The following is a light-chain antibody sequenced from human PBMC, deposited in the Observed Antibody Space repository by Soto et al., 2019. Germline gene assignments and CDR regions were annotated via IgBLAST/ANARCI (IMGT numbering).Light chain of an antibody. CDR2: DAS. V-gene: IGKV3-11*01. CDR3: QHRASWPLT. Sequence: EIVLTQSPATLSLSPGERATLSYRASQSVSNYLAWYQQKPGQAPRVLIYDASNRATGIPARFSGSGSGTDFTLTISSLEPEDFAVYYCQHRASWPLTFGGGTKVDIK. CDR1: QSVSNY. J-gene: IGKJ4*01.